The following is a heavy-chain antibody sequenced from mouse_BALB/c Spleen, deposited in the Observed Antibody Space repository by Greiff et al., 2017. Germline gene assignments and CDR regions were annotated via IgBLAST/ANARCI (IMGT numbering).Heavy chain of an antibody. CDR2: INPYNDGT. D-gene: IGHD2-4*01. J-gene: IGHJ3*01. CDR1: GYTFTSYV. CDR3: ARSYDYDWLAY. V-gene: IGHV1-14*01. Sequence: EVQLQQSGPELVKPGASVKMSCKASGYTFTSYVMHWVKQKPGQGLEWIGYINPYNDGTKYNEKFKGKATLTSDKSSSTAYMELRSLTSEDSAVYYCARSYDYDWLAYWGQGTLVTVSA.